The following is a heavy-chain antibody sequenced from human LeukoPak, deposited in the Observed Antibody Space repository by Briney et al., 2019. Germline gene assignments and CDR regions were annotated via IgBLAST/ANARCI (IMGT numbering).Heavy chain of an antibody. CDR1: GFTFSVHG. CDR3: ARAGNTRFDC. CDR2: ISGSDGST. J-gene: IGHJ4*02. V-gene: IGHV3-23*01. Sequence: GGTLRLSCAASGFTFSVHGINWVRQAPGKGLEWVSSISGSDGSTYYADSVKGRFTISRDNSKNTLYLQMNSLRAEDTAVYYCARAGNTRFDCWGQGTLVTVSS. D-gene: IGHD2/OR15-2a*01.